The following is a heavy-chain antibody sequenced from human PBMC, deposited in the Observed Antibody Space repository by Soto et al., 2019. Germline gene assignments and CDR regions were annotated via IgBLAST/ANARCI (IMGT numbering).Heavy chain of an antibody. CDR1: GYTCTIYG. Sequence: QVQLVQSGGEVKKPGASVKVSCKASGYTCTIYGINWVRQAPGQGLEWMGWISPDNGNTNYAQKLQGRVTMTTDTSTSTAYMELRSLRSDDTAVYYCARALGYSGYAGMDVWGQGTTVTVSS. CDR3: ARALGYSGYAGMDV. D-gene: IGHD5-12*01. J-gene: IGHJ6*02. V-gene: IGHV1-18*01. CDR2: ISPDNGNT.